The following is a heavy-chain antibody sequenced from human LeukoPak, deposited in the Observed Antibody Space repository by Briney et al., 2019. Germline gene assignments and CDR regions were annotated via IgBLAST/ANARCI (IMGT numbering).Heavy chain of an antibody. D-gene: IGHD1-14*01. J-gene: IGHJ4*02. V-gene: IGHV1-69*05. CDR3: ARVDSENDY. CDR1: GGTFSSYA. Sequence: GASVKVSCKASGGTFSSYAISWVRQAPEQGLEWMGRIIPIFGTANYAQKFQGRVTITTDESTSTAYMELRSLRSDDTAVYYCARVDSENDYWGQGTLVTVSS. CDR2: IIPIFGTA.